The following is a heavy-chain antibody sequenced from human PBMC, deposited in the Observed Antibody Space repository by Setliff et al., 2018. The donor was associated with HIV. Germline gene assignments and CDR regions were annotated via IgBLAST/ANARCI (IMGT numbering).Heavy chain of an antibody. J-gene: IGHJ4*02. CDR2: INYSGSP. D-gene: IGHD3-16*01. CDR3: ASSLGRPNLGGGFDY. V-gene: IGHV4-59*08. Sequence: TLSLTCTVPGGSISSYYWSWIRQPPGKGLEWIGYINYSGSPNYNPSLKSRVTLSVDTSKNQFTLKLSSVTAADTAVYYCASSLGRPNLGGGFDYWGQGTLVTVSS. CDR1: GGSISSYY.